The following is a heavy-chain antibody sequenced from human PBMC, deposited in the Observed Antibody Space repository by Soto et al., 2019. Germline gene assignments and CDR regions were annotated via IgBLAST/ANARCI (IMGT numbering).Heavy chain of an antibody. Sequence: EVQLVESGGGLVKPGGSLRLSCAASGFTFNTYSMIWVRRAPGKGLELVSFISSWSNYIYYADSVKGRFTISRDNAKNSLYLQMNSLRAEDTAVYYCARASDRGLRPRDFWGQGTRVTVSS. CDR3: ARASDRGLRPRDF. CDR1: GFTFNTYS. CDR2: ISSWSNYI. D-gene: IGHD2-15*01. V-gene: IGHV3-21*01. J-gene: IGHJ4*02.